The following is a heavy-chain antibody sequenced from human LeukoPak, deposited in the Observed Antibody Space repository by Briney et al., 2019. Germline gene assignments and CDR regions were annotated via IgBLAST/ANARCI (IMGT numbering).Heavy chain of an antibody. CDR1: GFTFSSYA. J-gene: IGHJ4*02. CDR2: ISGSGGSI. V-gene: IGHV3-23*01. CDR3: AKPNLEWLSHPLDY. Sequence: PGGSLRLSCAASGFTFSSYAMSWVRQAPGKGLEWVSAISGSGGSIYYADSVKGRFTISRDNSKNTLYLQMNSLRAEDTAVYYCAKPNLEWLSHPLDYWGQGTLVTVSS. D-gene: IGHD3-3*01.